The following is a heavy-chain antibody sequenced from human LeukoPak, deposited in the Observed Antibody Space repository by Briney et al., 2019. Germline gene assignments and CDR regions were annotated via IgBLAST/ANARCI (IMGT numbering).Heavy chain of an antibody. CDR2: ISSSGSTI. D-gene: IGHD6-19*01. Sequence: GGSLRLSCATSGFTFSSYSMNWVRQAPGKGLEWVSYISSSGSTIYYADSVKGRFTISRDNSKNTLYLQMNSLKTEDTAVYYCTTDREPYSSGWYSTFDYWGQGTLVTVSS. V-gene: IGHV3-48*01. CDR3: TTDREPYSSGWYSTFDY. CDR1: GFTFSSYS. J-gene: IGHJ4*02.